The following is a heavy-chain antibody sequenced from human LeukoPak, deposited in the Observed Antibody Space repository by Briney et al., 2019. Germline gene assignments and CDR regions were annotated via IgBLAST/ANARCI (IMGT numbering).Heavy chain of an antibody. CDR3: ARGAHRYSSGWYSDY. CDR1: GFTVSSNY. D-gene: IGHD6-19*01. Sequence: GGSLRLSCAASGFTVSSNYMSWVRQAPGKGLEWVSVIYSGGSTYYADSVKGRFTISRDNSKNTLYLQMNSLRAEDTAVYYCARGAHRYSSGWYSDYWGQGTLVTVSS. J-gene: IGHJ4*02. V-gene: IGHV3-53*01. CDR2: IYSGGST.